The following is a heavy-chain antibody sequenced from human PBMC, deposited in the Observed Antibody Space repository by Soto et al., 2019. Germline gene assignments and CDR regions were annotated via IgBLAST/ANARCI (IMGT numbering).Heavy chain of an antibody. Sequence: GESLKISCKGSGYSFTSYWIGWVRQMPGKGLEWMGIIYPGDSDTGYSPSFQGQVTISADKSISTAYLQWSSLKASDTAMYYCARAVRGVIINIYNWFDPWGQGTLVTVSS. J-gene: IGHJ5*02. V-gene: IGHV5-51*01. CDR1: GYSFTSYW. CDR2: IYPGDSDT. CDR3: ARAVRGVIINIYNWFDP. D-gene: IGHD3-10*01.